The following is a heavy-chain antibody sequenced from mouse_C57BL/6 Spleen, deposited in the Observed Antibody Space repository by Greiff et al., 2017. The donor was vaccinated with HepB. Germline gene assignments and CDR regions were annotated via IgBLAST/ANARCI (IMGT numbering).Heavy chain of an antibody. Sequence: DVQLQESGTVLARPGASVKMSCKTSGYTFTSYWMHWVKQRPGQGLEWIGAIYPGNSDTSYNQKFKGKAKLTAVTSASTAYMELSSLTNEDSAVYYCTRDYGSSYPWYFDVWGTGTTVTVSS. CDR1: GYTFTSYW. V-gene: IGHV1-5*01. J-gene: IGHJ1*03. CDR3: TRDYGSSYPWYFDV. D-gene: IGHD1-1*01. CDR2: IYPGNSDT.